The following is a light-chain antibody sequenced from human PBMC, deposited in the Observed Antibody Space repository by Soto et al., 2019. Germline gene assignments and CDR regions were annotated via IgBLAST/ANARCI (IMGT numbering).Light chain of an antibody. CDR1: NSDVGGYDF. J-gene: IGLJ2*01. CDR3: SSYTSTSTLD. CDR2: EVT. Sequence: QSVLTQPASVSGSPGQSITIFCTGTNSDVGGYDFVSWYQQHPGKAPKLLIYEVTNRPSGVSDRFSGSKSGNTASLSIYGLQAEDEADYYCSSYTSTSTLDFGGGTKLTVL. V-gene: IGLV2-14*01.